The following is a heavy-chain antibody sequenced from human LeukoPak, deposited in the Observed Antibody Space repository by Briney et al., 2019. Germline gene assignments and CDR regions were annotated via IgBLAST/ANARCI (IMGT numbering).Heavy chain of an antibody. CDR1: GFTFSSYA. Sequence: GSLRLSCAASGFTFSSYAMHWVRQAPGKGLEWVAVISYDGSNKYYADSVKGRFTISRDNSKNTLYLQMNSLRAEDTAVYYCARDPYGDYPYNWFDPWGQGTLVTVSS. D-gene: IGHD4-17*01. V-gene: IGHV3-30-3*01. CDR2: ISYDGSNK. CDR3: ARDPYGDYPYNWFDP. J-gene: IGHJ5*02.